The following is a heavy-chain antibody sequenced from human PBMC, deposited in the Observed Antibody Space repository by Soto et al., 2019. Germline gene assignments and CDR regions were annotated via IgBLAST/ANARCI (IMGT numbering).Heavy chain of an antibody. CDR3: ARDFPLRSYNWFDP. J-gene: IGHJ5*02. D-gene: IGHD5-12*01. CDR1: GFTFSSYS. CDR2: ISSSSSYI. V-gene: IGHV3-21*01. Sequence: WGSLRLSCAASGFTFSSYSMNWVRQAPGKGLEWVSSISSSSSYIYYADSVKGRFTISRDNAKNSLYLQMNSLRAEDTAVYYCARDFPLRSYNWFDPWGQGTLVTVSS.